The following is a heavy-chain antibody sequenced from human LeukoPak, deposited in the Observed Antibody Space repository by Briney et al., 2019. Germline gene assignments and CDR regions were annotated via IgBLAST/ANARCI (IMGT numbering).Heavy chain of an antibody. D-gene: IGHD5-24*01. CDR1: GGSISSGGYY. CDR3: ARGGVEATRGYYFDY. V-gene: IGHV4-30-2*01. J-gene: IGHJ4*02. CDR2: IYHSGST. Sequence: SETLSLTCTVSGGSISSGGYYWSWIRQPPGKGLEWIGYIYHSGSTYYNPFLKSRVTISVDRSKNQFSLKLSSVTAADTAVYYCARGGVEATRGYYFDYWGQGTLVTVSS.